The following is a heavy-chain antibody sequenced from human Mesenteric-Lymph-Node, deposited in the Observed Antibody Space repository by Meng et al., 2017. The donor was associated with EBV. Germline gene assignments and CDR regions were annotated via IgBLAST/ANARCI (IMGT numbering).Heavy chain of an antibody. CDR1: GGTLSSHP. Sequence: QVLLVHSGAGVKKPGSSVKVSCKASGGTLSSHPISWVRQAPGQGLEWMGGITPVFTKANYAQKFQGRVTITADRSTSTVYMELSALISDDTAVYYCAREAVTRDFDSWGQGTLVTVSS. CDR3: AREAVTRDFDS. D-gene: IGHD4-11*01. V-gene: IGHV1-69*14. CDR2: ITPVFTKA. J-gene: IGHJ4*02.